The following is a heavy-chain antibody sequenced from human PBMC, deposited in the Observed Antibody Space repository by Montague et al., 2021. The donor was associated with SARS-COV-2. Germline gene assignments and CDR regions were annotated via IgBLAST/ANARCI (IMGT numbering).Heavy chain of an antibody. CDR2: INHSANT. D-gene: IGHD3-10*01. Sequence: SETLSLTCAVYGGSLSGYYWSWIRQHPEKGLEWIGEINHSANTKYDPSLKSPVTISIDTSKNQFSLKMTSVTAADTATYYCASGIYPSGSYYNRYYYGLNIWGPGTTVIVSS. V-gene: IGHV4-34*01. CDR3: ASGIYPSGSYYNRYYYGLNI. CDR1: GGSLSGYY. J-gene: IGHJ6*02.